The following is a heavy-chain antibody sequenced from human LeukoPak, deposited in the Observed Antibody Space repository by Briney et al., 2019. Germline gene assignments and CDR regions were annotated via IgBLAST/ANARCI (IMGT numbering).Heavy chain of an antibody. CDR2: IIPIFGTA. J-gene: IGHJ3*02. CDR1: GGTFSSYA. V-gene: IGHV1-69*13. CDR3: ARDRIYYYSSGCSDAFDI. D-gene: IGHD3-22*01. Sequence: ASVKVSCKASGGTFSSYAISWVRQAPGQGLEWMGGIIPIFGTANYAQKFQGRVTITADESTSTAYMELSSLRSEDTAVYYCARDRIYYYSSGCSDAFDIWGHETMATVSS.